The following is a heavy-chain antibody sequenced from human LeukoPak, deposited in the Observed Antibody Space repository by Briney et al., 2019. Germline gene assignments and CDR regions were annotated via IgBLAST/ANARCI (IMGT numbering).Heavy chain of an antibody. Sequence: GASVKLSCKVSGYTFTSYGISWVRQAPGQGLEWMGWISAYNGNTNYAQKLQGRVTMTADTSTSTAYLELRSLRSDDTAVYYCARGRYSYDSSGYLDYWGQGTLVTVSS. CDR3: ARGRYSYDSSGYLDY. J-gene: IGHJ4*02. V-gene: IGHV1-18*01. CDR2: ISAYNGNT. CDR1: GYTFTSYG. D-gene: IGHD3-22*01.